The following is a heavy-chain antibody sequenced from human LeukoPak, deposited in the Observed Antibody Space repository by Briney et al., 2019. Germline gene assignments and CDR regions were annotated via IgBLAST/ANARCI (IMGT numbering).Heavy chain of an antibody. CDR2: IIPIFGTA. J-gene: IGHJ4*02. V-gene: IGHV1-69*05. CDR3: ARAQGRYDYVWGSYRY. D-gene: IGHD3-16*01. CDR1: GGTFSSYA. Sequence: ASVKVSCKASGGTFSSYAISWVRQAPGQGPEWMGRIIPIFGTANYAQKFQGRVTITTDESTSTAYMELSSLRSEDTAVYYCARAQGRYDYVWGSYRYWGQGTPVTVSS.